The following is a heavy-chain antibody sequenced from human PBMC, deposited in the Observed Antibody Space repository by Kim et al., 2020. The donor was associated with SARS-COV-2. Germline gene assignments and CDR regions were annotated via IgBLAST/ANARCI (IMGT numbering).Heavy chain of an antibody. D-gene: IGHD3-10*01. CDR1: RFTFNNYW. J-gene: IGHJ6*02. V-gene: IGHV3-74*01. Sequence: GGSLRLSCAVSRFTFNNYWINWVRHAPGKGLVWVSRISSDGSITNYADSVKGRFTMSRDNAENTLYLQMNSLRAEDTAVYYCARGFFRDGFDLWGQGTTGTGSS. CDR2: ISSDGSIT. CDR3: ARGFFRDGFDL.